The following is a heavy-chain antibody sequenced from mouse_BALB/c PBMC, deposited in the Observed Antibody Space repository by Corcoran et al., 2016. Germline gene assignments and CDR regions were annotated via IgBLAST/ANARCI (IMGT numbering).Heavy chain of an antibody. V-gene: IGHV14-3*02. CDR2: IDPANGNT. Sequence: EDQLQQSGAELVKPGASVKLSCTAAGFNSKDTYMHGVKQRREQGLEWIGRIDPANGNTKYDPKFQGKATITADTSSHTAYLQLSSLTSEDTAVYYCANGDWYFDVWGAGTTVTVSS. J-gene: IGHJ1*01. CDR3: ANGDWYFDV. CDR1: GFNSKDTY.